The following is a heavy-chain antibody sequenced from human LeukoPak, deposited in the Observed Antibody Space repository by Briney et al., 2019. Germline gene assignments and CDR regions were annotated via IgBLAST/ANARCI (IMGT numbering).Heavy chain of an antibody. CDR1: GGSISSYY. CDR2: ISTSGRT. J-gene: IGHJ5*02. CDR3: ARDLPPYLEWLLYHTRTWFDP. D-gene: IGHD3-3*01. V-gene: IGHV4-4*07. Sequence: SETLSLTCTVSGGSISSYYGSWIRQPAGKGLEWIGRISTSGRTNYNPSLKSRVTMSVDTSKNQFSLKLSSVTAADTAVYYCARDLPPYLEWLLYHTRTWFDPWGQGTLVTVSS.